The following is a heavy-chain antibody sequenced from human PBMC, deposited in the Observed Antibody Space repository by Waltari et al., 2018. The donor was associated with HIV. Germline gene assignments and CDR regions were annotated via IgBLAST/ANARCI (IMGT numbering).Heavy chain of an antibody. J-gene: IGHJ3*02. V-gene: IGHV5-51*01. CDR3: ARRKGDYRTAFDI. CDR1: GNHFAGYW. D-gene: IGHD4-17*01. CDR2: IYPGDSDA. Sequence: EEKLVQSGAEVKEHGESLKISCKSLGNHFAGYWVGWVRQMPGKGLEWMGVIYPGDSDAVYSPSFQGRVIMSTDSSISTVYLQWSSLRASDTAMYYCARRKGDYRTAFDIWGQGTMVTASS.